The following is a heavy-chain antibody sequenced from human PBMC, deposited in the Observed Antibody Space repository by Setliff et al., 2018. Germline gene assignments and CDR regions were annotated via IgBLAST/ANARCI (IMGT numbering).Heavy chain of an antibody. J-gene: IGHJ4*02. V-gene: IGHV1-18*01. CDR2: ISAYNGNT. Sequence: ASVKVSCKASGYTFTSYGISWVRQAPGQGLEWMGWISAYNGNTNYAQKIQGRVTITADESTTTAYMELNSLRSEDTALYYCARDTRDRYDRSGNYLSLDYWGQGTLVTVSS. CDR3: ARDTRDRYDRSGNYLSLDY. CDR1: GYTFTSYG. D-gene: IGHD3-22*01.